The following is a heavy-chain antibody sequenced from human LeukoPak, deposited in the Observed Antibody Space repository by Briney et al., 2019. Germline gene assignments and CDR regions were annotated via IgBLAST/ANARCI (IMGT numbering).Heavy chain of an antibody. CDR3: ASVPTVTTAFFEY. V-gene: IGHV4-34*01. J-gene: IGHJ4*02. CDR1: GGSFSGYY. D-gene: IGHD4-17*01. Sequence: KASETLSLTCAVYGGSFSGYYWSWIRQPPGKGLERIGEINHSGSTNYNPSLKSRVTISVDTSKNQFSLKLSSVTAADTAVYYCASVPTVTTAFFEYWGQGTLVTVSS. CDR2: INHSGST.